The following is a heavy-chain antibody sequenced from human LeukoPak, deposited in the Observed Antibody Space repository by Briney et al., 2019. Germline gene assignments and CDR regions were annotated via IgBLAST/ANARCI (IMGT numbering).Heavy chain of an antibody. J-gene: IGHJ6*03. V-gene: IGHV1-69*01. CDR3: ARDMFSGSSYYSYMDV. D-gene: IGHD3-10*01. Sequence: GASVKVSCKASGGTFSSYAISWVRQAPGQGLEWMGGIIPIFGTANYAQKFQGRVTITADESTSTAYMELSSLRSEDTAVYYCARDMFSGSSYYSYMDVWGKGTTVTISS. CDR1: GGTFSSYA. CDR2: IIPIFGTA.